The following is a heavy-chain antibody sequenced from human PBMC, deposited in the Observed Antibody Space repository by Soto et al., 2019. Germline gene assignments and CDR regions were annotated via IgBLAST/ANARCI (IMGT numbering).Heavy chain of an antibody. CDR3: AKDRALRWFHETYYFDY. D-gene: IGHD2-15*01. CDR1: GFTFSSYG. CDR2: ISYDGSNK. J-gene: IGHJ4*02. Sequence: GGSLRLSCAASGFTFSSYGMHWVRQAPGKGLEWVAVISYDGSNKYYADSVKGRFTISRDNSKNTLYLQMNSLRAEDTAVYYCAKDRALRWFHETYYFDYWGQGTLVTVSS. V-gene: IGHV3-30*18.